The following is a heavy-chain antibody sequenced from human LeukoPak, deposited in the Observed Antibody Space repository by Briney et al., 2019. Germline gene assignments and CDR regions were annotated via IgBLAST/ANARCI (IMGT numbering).Heavy chain of an antibody. Sequence: GGSLRLSCAVSGFIFSNYAMSWIRQAPGKGLEWVSTISGSGGSTYYADSVKGRFTISRDNSKNTLYLQMNSLRAEDTAVYYCAKGETVTTTSFDYWGQGTLVTVSS. D-gene: IGHD4-17*01. V-gene: IGHV3-23*01. CDR3: AKGETVTTTSFDY. CDR1: GFIFSNYA. J-gene: IGHJ4*02. CDR2: ISGSGGST.